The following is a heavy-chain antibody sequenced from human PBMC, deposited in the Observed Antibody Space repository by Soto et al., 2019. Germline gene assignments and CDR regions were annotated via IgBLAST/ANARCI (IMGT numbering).Heavy chain of an antibody. V-gene: IGHV1-18*01. CDR1: GYTFTSYG. CDR2: ISAYNGNT. Sequence: QVQLVQSGAEVKKPGASVKVSCKASGYTFTSYGISWVRQAPGQGLEWMGWISAYNGNTKYAQKFQGRVTMTTDKSTSTAYMEVRSLRSDDTAVYYCARDAAAGLKDYWGQGTLVTVSS. J-gene: IGHJ4*02. CDR3: ARDAAAGLKDY. D-gene: IGHD6-13*01.